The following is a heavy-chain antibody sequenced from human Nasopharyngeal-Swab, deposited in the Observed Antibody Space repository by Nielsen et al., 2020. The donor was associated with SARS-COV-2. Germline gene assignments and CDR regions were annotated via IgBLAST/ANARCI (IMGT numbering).Heavy chain of an antibody. J-gene: IGHJ4*02. V-gene: IGHV3-7*01. CDR1: GFTFSSYW. CDR3: TRYCSTTSCPRGFDY. CDR2: IKQGGTQQ. D-gene: IGHD2-2*01. Sequence: GGSLRLSCAASGFTFSSYWMSWVRQAPGKGLEWVAHIKQGGTQQYYVDSVKGRFTISRDNAKNSLYLQMNSLRADDTAAYYCTRYCSTTSCPRGFDYWGQGTLVTVSS.